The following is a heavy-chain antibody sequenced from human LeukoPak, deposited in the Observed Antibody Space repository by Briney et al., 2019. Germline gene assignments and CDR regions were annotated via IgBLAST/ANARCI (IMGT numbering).Heavy chain of an antibody. CDR1: GFTFSIYA. CDR2: IRSKAYGGTT. V-gene: IGHV3-49*04. D-gene: IGHD3-22*01. Sequence: GGSLRLSCAASGFTFSIYAMTWVRQAPGKGLEWVGFIRSKAYGGTTEYAASVKGRFTISRDDSKSIAYLQMNSLKTEDTAVYYCTPGGYYDSSGYPLGGWGQGTLVTVSS. CDR3: TPGGYYDSSGYPLGG. J-gene: IGHJ4*02.